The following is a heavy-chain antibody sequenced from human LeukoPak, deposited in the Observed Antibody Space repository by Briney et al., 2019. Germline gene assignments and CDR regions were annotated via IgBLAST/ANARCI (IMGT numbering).Heavy chain of an antibody. J-gene: IGHJ4*02. CDR1: GGSISSGDYY. Sequence: SQTLSLTCTVSGGSISSGDYYWSWIRQPPGKGLEWIGYIYYSGSTYYNPSLKSRVTISVDTSKNQFSLKRSSVTAAGTAVYYCAGKTRHGSRPVPYYFDYWGQGTLVTVSS. CDR3: AGKTRHGSRPVPYYFDY. CDR2: IYYSGST. V-gene: IGHV4-30-4*01. D-gene: IGHD6-13*01.